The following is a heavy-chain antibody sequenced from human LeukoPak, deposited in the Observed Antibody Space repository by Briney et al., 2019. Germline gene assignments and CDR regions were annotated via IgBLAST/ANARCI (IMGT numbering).Heavy chain of an antibody. CDR2: INAHNGKT. J-gene: IGHJ4*02. CDR1: GYTFTCYG. V-gene: IGHV1-18*01. CDR3: ARAGTTLLLDY. D-gene: IGHD2/OR15-2a*01. Sequence: GASVTVSCKASGYTFTCYGFIWVRQAPGQGLQWMGWINAHNGKTNYAQNLQGRVTMTTDTSTNTVYLELRSLTSDDTAVYYCARAGTTLLLDYWGQGTLVTVSS.